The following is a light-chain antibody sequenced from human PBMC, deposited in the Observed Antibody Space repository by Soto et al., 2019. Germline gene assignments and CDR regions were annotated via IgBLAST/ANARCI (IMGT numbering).Light chain of an antibody. CDR1: ISDIGAYNY. CDR2: DVS. V-gene: IGLV2-14*01. J-gene: IGLJ2*01. Sequence: QSALTQPASVSGSPGQSITISCTGTISDIGAYNYVSWYQQHPGKAPKLMIYDVSNRPSGVSNRFSGSKSGHTASLTISGLQAEDEADYYCSSYTSSSTVVFGGGTKLTVL. CDR3: SSYTSSSTVV.